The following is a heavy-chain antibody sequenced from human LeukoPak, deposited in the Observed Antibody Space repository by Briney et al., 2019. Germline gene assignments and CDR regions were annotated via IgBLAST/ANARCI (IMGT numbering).Heavy chain of an antibody. CDR1: GFTFNRFN. CDR3: AKGGDYGDYQGN. CDR2: IKSSGDSI. Sequence: PGGSLRLSCAASGFTFNRFNMNWVRQAPGKGLEWISYIKSSGDSIYYAASVRGRFTISRDNVKNLLYLQMNSLRAADTAVYYCAKGGDYGDYQGNWGQGTLVTVSS. V-gene: IGHV3-48*01. J-gene: IGHJ4*02. D-gene: IGHD4-17*01.